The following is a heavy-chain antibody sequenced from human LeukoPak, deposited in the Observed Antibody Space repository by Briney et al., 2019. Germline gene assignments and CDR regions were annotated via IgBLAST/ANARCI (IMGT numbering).Heavy chain of an antibody. J-gene: IGHJ3*02. V-gene: IGHV3-20*01. CDR1: GFTFDDYG. Sequence: GGSLRLSCAASGFTFDDYGMSWVRQAPGKGLEWVSGINWNGGSTGYADSVKGRFTISRDNAKNSLYLQMNSLRAEDTALYHCARLVVPAATLIHGAFDIWGQGTMVTVSS. D-gene: IGHD2-2*01. CDR2: INWNGGST. CDR3: ARLVVPAATLIHGAFDI.